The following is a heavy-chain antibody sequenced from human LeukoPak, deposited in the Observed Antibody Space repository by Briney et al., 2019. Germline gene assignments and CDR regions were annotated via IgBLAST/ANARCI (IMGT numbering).Heavy chain of an antibody. J-gene: IGHJ5*02. D-gene: IGHD2/OR15-2a*01. CDR3: ATCREGTDYFNWFDP. CDR2: IYYSGST. Sequence: SQTLSLTCTVSGGSISSGGYYWSWIRQHPGKGLEWIGYIYYSGSTYYNPSLKSRVTISVDTSKNQFSLKLSSVTAADTAVYYCATCREGTDYFNWFDPWGQGTLVTVSS. V-gene: IGHV4-31*03. CDR1: GGSISSGGYY.